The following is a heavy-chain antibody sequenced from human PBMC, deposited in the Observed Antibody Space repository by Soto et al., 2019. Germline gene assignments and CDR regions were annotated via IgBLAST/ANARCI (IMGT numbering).Heavy chain of an antibody. J-gene: IGHJ5*02. Sequence: SETLSLTCTVSGDSISSGDYYWGWIRQPPGKGLEWIGSIYYSGSTYYNPSLKSRVTISVDTSKNQFSLKLSSVTAADTAVYYCATQEVGGSYVYTFDPWGQGTLXTVSS. CDR2: IYYSGST. CDR3: ATQEVGGSYVYTFDP. CDR1: GDSISSGDYY. V-gene: IGHV4-39*01. D-gene: IGHD1-26*01.